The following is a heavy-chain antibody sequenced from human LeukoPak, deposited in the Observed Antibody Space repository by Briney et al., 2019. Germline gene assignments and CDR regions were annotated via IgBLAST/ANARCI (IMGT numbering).Heavy chain of an antibody. V-gene: IGHV1-3*01. CDR2: INAGNGNT. CDR1: GYTFTSYA. D-gene: IGHD2-2*02. CDR3: ARGPYCSSTSCYRGAFDY. Sequence: ASVKVSCKASGYTFTSYAMHWVRQAPGQRLEWMGWINAGNGNTKYSQKFQGRVTITRDTSASTAYMELSSLRSEDTAVYYCARGPYCSSTSCYRGAFDYWGQGTLVTVSS. J-gene: IGHJ4*02.